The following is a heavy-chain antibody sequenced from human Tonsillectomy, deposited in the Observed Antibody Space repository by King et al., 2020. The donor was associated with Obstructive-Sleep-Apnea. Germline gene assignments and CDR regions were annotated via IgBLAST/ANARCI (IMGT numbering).Heavy chain of an antibody. D-gene: IGHD3-9*01. V-gene: IGHV1-69*01. CDR2: IIPMSGTA. Sequence: QLVQSGAEVKKPGSSVTVSCKASGGTVTTDTISWGRQAPGQGLEWMGGIIPMSGTAHYSQKCRGRVTITADSSTNIVFMELNSLRSEDTAVYYCARDLTGMDVWGQGTSVAVSS. CDR3: ARDLTGMDV. CDR1: GGTVTTDT. J-gene: IGHJ6*02.